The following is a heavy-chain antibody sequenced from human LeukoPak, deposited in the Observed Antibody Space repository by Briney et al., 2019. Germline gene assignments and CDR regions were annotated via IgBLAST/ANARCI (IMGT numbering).Heavy chain of an antibody. D-gene: IGHD3-9*01. CDR1: GGSITSYY. V-gene: IGHV4-59*08. J-gene: IGHJ4*02. CDR2: IYYSGST. Sequence: SETLSLTCTVSGGSITSYYWSWIRQSPGKGLEWIGYIYYSGSTDYTPSLKSRVTISVDTSKNQFSLKLSSVTAADTAVYYCARSLNYDILTGYYSFYFDYWGQGTLVTVSS. CDR3: ARSLNYDILTGYYSFYFDY.